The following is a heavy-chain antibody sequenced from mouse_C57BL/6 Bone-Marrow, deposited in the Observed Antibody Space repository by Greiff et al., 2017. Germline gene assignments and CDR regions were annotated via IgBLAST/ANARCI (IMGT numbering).Heavy chain of an antibody. CDR3: NWEYFDY. CDR2: IDPSDSYT. V-gene: IGHV1-69*01. Sequence: QVQLQQPGAELVMPGASVKLSCKASGYTFTSYWMHWVKQRPGQGLEWIGEIDPSDSYTNYNQKFKGKSTLTVDKSSSSAYMQLRSLTSDDAAVYYWNWEYFDYWGQGTTLTVSS. D-gene: IGHD4-1*01. CDR1: GYTFTSYW. J-gene: IGHJ2*01.